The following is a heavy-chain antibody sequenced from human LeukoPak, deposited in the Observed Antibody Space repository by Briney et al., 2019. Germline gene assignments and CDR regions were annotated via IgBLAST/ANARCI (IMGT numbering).Heavy chain of an antibody. CDR3: ARGDRDLYCSSTSCYPVL. V-gene: IGHV3-21*01. CDR2: ISSSSSYI. CDR1: GFIFTDYG. J-gene: IGHJ4*02. D-gene: IGHD2-2*01. Sequence: GGSLRLSCAASGFIFTDYGMNWFRQAPEKGLEWVSSISSSSSYIYYADSVKGRFTISRDNAKNSLYLQMNSLRAEDTAVYYCARGDRDLYCSSTSCYPVLGGQGTLVTVSS.